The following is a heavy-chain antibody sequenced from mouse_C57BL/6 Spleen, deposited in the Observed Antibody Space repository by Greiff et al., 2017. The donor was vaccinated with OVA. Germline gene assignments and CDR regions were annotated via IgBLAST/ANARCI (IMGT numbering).Heavy chain of an antibody. Sequence: QVQLQQPGAELVMPGASVKLSCKASGYTFTSYWMHWVKQRPGQGLEWIGEIDPSDSYTNYNQKFKGKSTLTVDKSSSTAYMQLSSLTSEDAAVYYCARGVKYFDVWGTGTTVTVSS. V-gene: IGHV1-69*01. CDR1: GYTFTSYW. D-gene: IGHD2-1*01. J-gene: IGHJ1*03. CDR3: ARGVKYFDV. CDR2: IDPSDSYT.